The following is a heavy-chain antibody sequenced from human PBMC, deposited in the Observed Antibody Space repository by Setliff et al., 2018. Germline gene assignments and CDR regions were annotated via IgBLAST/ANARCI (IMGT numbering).Heavy chain of an antibody. CDR1: GYSFTGYQ. D-gene: IGHD2-2*01. Sequence: ASVKVSCKASGYSFTGYQIYWMRLAPGQGLEWMGWINPNSGVANYARRFEGRVTMTSDTSISTVYMEVNSLRSDDTAVYFCARDSASCDSTSRYWAVNWFDPWGQGTLVTVSS. V-gene: IGHV1-2*02. CDR2: INPNSGVA. CDR3: ARDSASCDSTSRYWAVNWFDP. J-gene: IGHJ5*02.